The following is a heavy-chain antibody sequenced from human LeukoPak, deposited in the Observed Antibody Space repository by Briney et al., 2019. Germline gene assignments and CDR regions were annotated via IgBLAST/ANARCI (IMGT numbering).Heavy chain of an antibody. CDR1: GFTVSSNY. J-gene: IGHJ3*02. D-gene: IGHD2-21*02. Sequence: TGGSLRLSCAASGFTVSSNYMNWVRQGPGKGLEWVSCISSSGSTIYCADSVKGRFTISRDNAKNSLYLQMNSLRAEDTAVYYCAREGVVTAMGDAFDIWGQGTMVTVSS. CDR3: AREGVVTAMGDAFDI. CDR2: ISSSGSTI. V-gene: IGHV3-11*04.